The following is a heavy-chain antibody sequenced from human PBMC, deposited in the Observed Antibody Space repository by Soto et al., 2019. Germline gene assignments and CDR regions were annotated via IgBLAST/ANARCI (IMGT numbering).Heavy chain of an antibody. CDR1: GGSFSGYY. V-gene: IGHV4-34*01. Sequence: QVQLQQWGAGLLKPSETLSLTCAVYGGSFSGYYWSWIRQPPGKGLEWIGEINHSGSTNYNPSLKSRVTISVDTPKNQFSLKLSSVTAADTAVYYCARRSAAGPWGQGTLVTVSS. CDR3: ARRSAAGP. D-gene: IGHD6-25*01. J-gene: IGHJ5*02. CDR2: INHSGST.